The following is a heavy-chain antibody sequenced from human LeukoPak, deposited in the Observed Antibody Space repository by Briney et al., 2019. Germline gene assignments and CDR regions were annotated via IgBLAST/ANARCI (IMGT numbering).Heavy chain of an antibody. J-gene: IGHJ4*02. Sequence: GGSLRLSCAASRFSISYFWMTWVRQAPGKGLEWVAVISYDGSNKYYADSVKGRFTISRDNSKNTLYLQMNSLRAEDTAVYYCARAANYDILTGYLYYFDHWGQGTLVTVSS. CDR3: ARAANYDILTGYLYYFDH. D-gene: IGHD3-9*01. CDR2: ISYDGSNK. CDR1: RFSISYFW. V-gene: IGHV3-30-3*01.